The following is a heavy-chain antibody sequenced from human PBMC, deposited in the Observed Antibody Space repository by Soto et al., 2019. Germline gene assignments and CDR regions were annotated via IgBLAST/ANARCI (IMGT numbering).Heavy chain of an antibody. D-gene: IGHD6-13*01. J-gene: IGHJ4*02. CDR3: LVASAAY. CDR2: ITSNGGST. Sequence: GGSLRLSCSASGFTFSSYVMNWVRQAPGKGLEYVSGITSNGGSTFYADSVKGRFIISRDNSQNTVYLQMSSLTTEETAVYYCLVASAAYWGQGTQVTVSS. CDR1: GFTFSSYV. V-gene: IGHV3-64D*06.